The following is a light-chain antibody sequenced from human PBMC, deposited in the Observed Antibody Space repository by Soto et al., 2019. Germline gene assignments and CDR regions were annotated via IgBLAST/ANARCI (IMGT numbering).Light chain of an antibody. CDR3: NSYTTTSTFWL. Sequence: QSALTQPASVSGSPGQSITISCTGTSSDVGGYDHVSWYQQHPGKAPKLMIYEVINRPSGVSNRFSGSKSGNTASLTISGLQAEDEAAYYFNSYTTTSTFWLFGGVTKLTVL. CDR2: EVI. V-gene: IGLV2-14*01. J-gene: IGLJ3*02. CDR1: SSDVGGYDH.